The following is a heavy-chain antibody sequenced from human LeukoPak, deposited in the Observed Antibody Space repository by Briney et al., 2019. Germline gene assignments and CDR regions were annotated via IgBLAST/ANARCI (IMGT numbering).Heavy chain of an antibody. D-gene: IGHD1-26*01. CDR2: IWYDGRNI. V-gene: IGHV3-33*08. CDR1: GFTFSSYA. J-gene: IGHJ3*02. CDR3: AREEWALQKGAFDI. Sequence: GGSLRLSCAASGFTFSSYAMHWVRQAPGKGLEWVAIIWYDGRNIDYAESVKGRFTISRDNSKNTLYLQVNSLRAEDTAVYYCAREEWALQKGAFDIWGQGTLVTVSS.